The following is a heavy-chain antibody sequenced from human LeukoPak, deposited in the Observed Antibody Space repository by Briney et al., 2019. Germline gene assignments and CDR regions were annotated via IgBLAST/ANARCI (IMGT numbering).Heavy chain of an antibody. V-gene: IGHV1-18*01. J-gene: IGHJ4*02. CDR3: ARVLNYDFWSGYYTGTLDY. Sequence: ASVKVSCKASGYTFTSYGISWVRQAPGQGLEGMGWISAYNGNTNYAQKLQGRVTMTTDTSTSTAYMELRSLRSDDTAVYYCARVLNYDFWSGYYTGTLDYWGQGTLVTVSS. CDR2: ISAYNGNT. CDR1: GYTFTSYG. D-gene: IGHD3-3*01.